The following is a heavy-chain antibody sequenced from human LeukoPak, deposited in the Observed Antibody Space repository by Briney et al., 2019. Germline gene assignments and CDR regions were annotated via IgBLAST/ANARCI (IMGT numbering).Heavy chain of an antibody. Sequence: GGSLRLSCAASGFTFDTYAMHWVRQAPGKGLEWVAVLAYDGDNKFYADSVRGRFTISRDNSKNTLYLQMNSLRAEDTAVYYCARDENWGSTHYWGQGTLVTVSS. CDR3: ARDENWGSTHY. CDR2: LAYDGDNK. J-gene: IGHJ4*02. D-gene: IGHD7-27*01. V-gene: IGHV3-30-3*01. CDR1: GFTFDTYA.